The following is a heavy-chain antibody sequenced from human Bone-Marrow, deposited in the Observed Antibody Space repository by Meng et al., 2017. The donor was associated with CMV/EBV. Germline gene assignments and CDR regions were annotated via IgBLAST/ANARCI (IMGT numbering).Heavy chain of an antibody. CDR2: IYPGDSDT. V-gene: IGHV5-51*01. CDR3: ARQVGSAQAYQLLLNWFDP. Sequence: GESLKISCKGSGYSFTSYWIGWVRQMPGKGLEWMGIIYPGDSDTRYSPSFQGQVTISADKSISTAYLQWSSLKASDTAMYYCARQVGSAQAYQLLLNWFDPWGQGTRVTVSS. CDR1: GYSFTSYW. D-gene: IGHD2-2*01. J-gene: IGHJ5*02.